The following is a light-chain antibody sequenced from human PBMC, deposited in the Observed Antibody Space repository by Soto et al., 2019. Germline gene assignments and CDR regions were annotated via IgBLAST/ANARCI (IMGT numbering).Light chain of an antibody. J-gene: IGKJ5*01. Sequence: IVMTQSPGTLSVSPGERATLSCRASQNVFSNVAWYQQRPGQPPRLLISGASTRATGVSARFSASGSGTDFTLTITSLQSEDVAVYYCQQYNLWPPITFGQGTRLEIK. V-gene: IGKV3-15*01. CDR2: GAS. CDR1: QNVFSN. CDR3: QQYNLWPPIT.